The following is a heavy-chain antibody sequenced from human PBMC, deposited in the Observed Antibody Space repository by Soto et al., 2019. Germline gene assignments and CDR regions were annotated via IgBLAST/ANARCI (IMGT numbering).Heavy chain of an antibody. D-gene: IGHD3-22*01. V-gene: IGHV5-10-1*01. CDR1: VYSFTSYC. Sequence: GDSLKISCKGSVYSFTSYCISWVRQMPGKGLEWMWRIDPSDSYTNYSPSFQGHVTISANKSISTAYLQLSSLKASDTAMYYCGGDADYYDSNGYYRNWYDPWGQGTLVNVSS. CDR3: GGDADYYDSNGYYRNWYDP. CDR2: IDPSDSYT. J-gene: IGHJ5*02.